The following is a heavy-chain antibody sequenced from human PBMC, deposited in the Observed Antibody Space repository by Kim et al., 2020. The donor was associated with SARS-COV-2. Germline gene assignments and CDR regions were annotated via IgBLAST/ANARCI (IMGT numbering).Heavy chain of an antibody. CDR2: ISYDGSNK. J-gene: IGHJ3*02. D-gene: IGHD2-21*02. CDR1: GFTFSSYA. CDR3: ARDGCGGDCYSADAFDI. V-gene: IGHV3-30-3*01. Sequence: GGSLRLSCAASGFTFSSYAMHWVRQAPGKGLEWVAVISYDGSNKYYADSVKGRFTISRDNSKNTLYLQMNSLRAEDTAVYYCARDGCGGDCYSADAFDIWGQGTMVTVSS.